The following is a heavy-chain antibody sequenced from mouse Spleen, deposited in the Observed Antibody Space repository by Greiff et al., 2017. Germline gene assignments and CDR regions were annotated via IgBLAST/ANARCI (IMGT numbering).Heavy chain of an antibody. CDR3: DRNKRRPDQFDY. CDR1: GFSLTSYG. V-gene: IGHV2-2*01. J-gene: IGHJ2*01. D-gene: IGHD1-2*01. CDR2: ICTGCST. Sequence: QVQLQQSGPGLVQPSHSLSISCTASGFSLTSYGVHWVRQSPGKGLEWLGVICTGCSTDYNAAFISRLSIIKDNAKRQVIYNMNSLQADDTAIYYCDRNKRRPDQFDYWGQGTTLTVSA.